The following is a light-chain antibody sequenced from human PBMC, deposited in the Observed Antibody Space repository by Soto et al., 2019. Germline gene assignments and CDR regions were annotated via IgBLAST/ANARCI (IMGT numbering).Light chain of an antibody. J-gene: IGKJ4*01. V-gene: IGKV3D-15*01. CDR1: ENVGTN. CDR2: GSS. Sequence: IVLTQSPATLSVSPGERVTLSCRASENVGTNLAWYQQRPGQPPRLLIYGSSTRATGISATFSGSGSRTEFSLTISSVQSEDSAVYFCQQYNNWGLSFGGETRVEIK. CDR3: QQYNNWGLS.